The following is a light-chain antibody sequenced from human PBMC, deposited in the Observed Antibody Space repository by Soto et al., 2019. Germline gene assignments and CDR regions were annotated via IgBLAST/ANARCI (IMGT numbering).Light chain of an antibody. CDR1: QSVSNNY. Sequence: EIVLTQSPATLSLSPGERATLSCRASQSVSNNYLAWYQQKPGQAPRLLIYDASNRATGIPARFSGSGSGTDFTLTISSLEPEDFAVYYCQQRSNWPQTFGQGTKVDIK. CDR3: QQRSNWPQT. V-gene: IGKV3-11*01. CDR2: DAS. J-gene: IGKJ1*01.